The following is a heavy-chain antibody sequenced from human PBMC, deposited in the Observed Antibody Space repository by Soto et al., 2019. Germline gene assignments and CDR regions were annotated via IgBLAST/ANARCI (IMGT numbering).Heavy chain of an antibody. V-gene: IGHV4-59*01. CDR2: IYYSGST. Sequence: LELLSVTCTVSGGSICSFSWSWIRQHPGKGLEWIGYIYYSGSTNYNPSLKSRVTISVDTSKNQFSLKLSSVTAADTAVYYCASGSADCSGGSYYSAYYYYYMDVWGKGTTVTVSS. CDR3: ASGSADCSGGSYYSAYYYYYMDV. J-gene: IGHJ6*03. CDR1: GGSICSFS. D-gene: IGHD2-15*01.